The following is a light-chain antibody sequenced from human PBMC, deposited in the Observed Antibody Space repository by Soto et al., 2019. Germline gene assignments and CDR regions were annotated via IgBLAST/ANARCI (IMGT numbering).Light chain of an antibody. Sequence: QSALTQPHSVSGSPGQSVTISCTGTNXDVGRYNSVSWYQQLPGKAPKIIISAVRQRPSGVPDRFSGSKSGNTASLTISGLQADDEADYFCFSYTANDNWVFGGGT. J-gene: IGLJ3*02. CDR3: FSYTANDNWV. V-gene: IGLV2-11*01. CDR1: NXDVGRYNS. CDR2: AVR.